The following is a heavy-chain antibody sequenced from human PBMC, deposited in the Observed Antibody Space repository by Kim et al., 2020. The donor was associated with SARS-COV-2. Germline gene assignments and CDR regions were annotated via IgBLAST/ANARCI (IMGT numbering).Heavy chain of an antibody. CDR2: IRSKAYGGTT. CDR1: GFTFGDYA. D-gene: IGHD6-19*01. J-gene: IGHJ4*02. Sequence: GGSLRLSCTASGFTFGDYAMSWVRQAPGKGLEWVGFIRSKAYGGTTEYAASVKGRFTISRDDSKSIAYLQMNSLKTEDTAVYYCTSQQWLYLRDYWGQGTLVTVSS. V-gene: IGHV3-49*04. CDR3: TSQQWLYLRDY.